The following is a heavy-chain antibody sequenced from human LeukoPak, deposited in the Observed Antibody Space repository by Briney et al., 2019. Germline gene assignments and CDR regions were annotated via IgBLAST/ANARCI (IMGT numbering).Heavy chain of an antibody. V-gene: IGHV3-7*03. Sequence: GGSLRLSCTASGFPFYSYWMTWVRQTPGKGLEWVANIRHDGSTKYYVDSVKGRFTISRDNAMNSLYLQMDSLRVDDTAIYYCAKRAWSGYHNEYWGQGTLVTVSS. CDR1: GFPFYSYW. CDR3: AKRAWSGYHNEY. CDR2: IRHDGSTK. J-gene: IGHJ4*02. D-gene: IGHD3-3*01.